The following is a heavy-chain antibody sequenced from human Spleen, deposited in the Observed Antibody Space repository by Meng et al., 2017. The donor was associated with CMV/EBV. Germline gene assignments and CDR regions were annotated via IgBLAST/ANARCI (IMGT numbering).Heavy chain of an antibody. D-gene: IGHD2-15*01. CDR2: INVGNGDT. V-gene: IGHV1-3*01. CDR3: ARAYCSGGSCYSVVFDY. Sequence: YIFSTYAIHWVRQAPGQGLEWMGWINVGNGDTKFSQKVQGRVTMTTDTSTSTAYMELRSLRSDDTAVYYCARAYCSGGSCYSVVFDYWGQGTLVTVSS. CDR1: YIFSTYA. J-gene: IGHJ4*02.